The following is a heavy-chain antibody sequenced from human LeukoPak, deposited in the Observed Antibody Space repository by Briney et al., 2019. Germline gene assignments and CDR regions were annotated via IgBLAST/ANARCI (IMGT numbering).Heavy chain of an antibody. CDR2: MNPNSGNT. Sequence: ASVKVSCKASGYTFTSYDINWVRQATGQGLEWMGWMNPNSGNTGYAQKFQGRVTMTRNTSISTAYMELGSLRSEDTAVYYCARDAGPGYYYYYYMDVWGQGTTVTVSS. V-gene: IGHV1-8*01. CDR3: ARDAGPGYYYYYYMDV. J-gene: IGHJ6*03. CDR1: GYTFTSYD.